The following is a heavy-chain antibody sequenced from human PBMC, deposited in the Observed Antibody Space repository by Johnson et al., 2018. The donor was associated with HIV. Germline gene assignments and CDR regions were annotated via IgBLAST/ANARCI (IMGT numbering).Heavy chain of an antibody. V-gene: IGHV3-20*04. J-gene: IGHJ3*01. CDR3: TTRLNSGTYWGNYDFDV. Sequence: MLLVESGGRVVWPGGSLRLTCAASEFTFGDFGMNWVRQAPGKGLDWVSNINWHGGSTTSADSVKGRFTISRDNAKNSVYLQMNNLRADDTALYYCTTRLNSGTYWGNYDFDVWGQGTMVTVSS. CDR2: INWHGGST. D-gene: IGHD1-26*01. CDR1: EFTFGDFG.